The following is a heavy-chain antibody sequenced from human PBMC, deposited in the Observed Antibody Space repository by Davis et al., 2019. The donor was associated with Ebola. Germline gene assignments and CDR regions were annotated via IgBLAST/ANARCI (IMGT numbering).Heavy chain of an antibody. V-gene: IGHV3-7*03. D-gene: IGHD6-13*01. CDR1: GFTVSSNY. CDR3: AKARSSWTPFDY. CDR2: IKQDGSEK. J-gene: IGHJ4*02. Sequence: GESLKISCAASGFTVSSNYMSWVRQAPGKGLEWVANIKQDGSEKYYVDSVKGRFTISRDNAKNSLYLQMNSLRVDDTAVYYCAKARSSWTPFDYWGQGTLVTVSS.